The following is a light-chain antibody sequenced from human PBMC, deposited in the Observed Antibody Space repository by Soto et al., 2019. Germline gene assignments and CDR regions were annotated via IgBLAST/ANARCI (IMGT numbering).Light chain of an antibody. CDR3: QQSYSAPRT. CDR1: QNIGTY. Sequence: DIQMTQSPSSLPASVGDRISITCRASQNIGTYLSWYQQKPGKAPKLLSYDSSNLQSGVPSRFSGSRSETGFTLTISSLQPEDFATYYCQQSYSAPRTFGQGTKVEIK. J-gene: IGKJ2*01. CDR2: DSS. V-gene: IGKV1-39*01.